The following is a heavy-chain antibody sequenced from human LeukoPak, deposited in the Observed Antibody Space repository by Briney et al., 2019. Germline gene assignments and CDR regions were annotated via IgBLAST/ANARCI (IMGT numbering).Heavy chain of an antibody. J-gene: IGHJ4*02. CDR1: GGSFSGYY. D-gene: IGHD3-9*01. Sequence: SETLSLTCAVYGGSFSGYYWSWIRQPPGKGLGWIGEINHSGSTNYNPSLKSRVTISVDTSKNQFSLKLSSVTAADTAVYYCARLRLTGLRYFDRRPGYYFDYWGQGTLVTVSS. CDR3: ARLRLTGLRYFDRRPGYYFDY. V-gene: IGHV4-34*01. CDR2: INHSGST.